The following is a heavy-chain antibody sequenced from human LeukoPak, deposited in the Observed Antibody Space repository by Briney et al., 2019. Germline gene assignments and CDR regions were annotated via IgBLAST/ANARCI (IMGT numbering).Heavy chain of an antibody. Sequence: KTSETLSLTCAVSGASISSNTWWSWVRPPPGKGLEWIGEVYHSGSTNYNPSLKSRVIISVDKSKNQFSLSLSSVTAADTAVYYCARDLDFRLLDYWGQGTLVTVSS. CDR1: GASISSNTW. CDR2: VYHSGST. V-gene: IGHV4-4*02. CDR3: ARDLDFRLLDY. J-gene: IGHJ4*02. D-gene: IGHD2-15*01.